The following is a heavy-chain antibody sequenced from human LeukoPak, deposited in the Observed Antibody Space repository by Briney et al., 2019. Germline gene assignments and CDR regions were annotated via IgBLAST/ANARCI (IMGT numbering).Heavy chain of an antibody. Sequence: SETLSLTCSVSGGSISTYYWSWIRQPAGKGLEWIGRIYTSGTTNYNPSLKSRVTMSVDTSKNQFSLKLSSVTAADTAVYYCARGPPRRAMVRGVIIKDVWGKGTTVTVSS. J-gene: IGHJ6*04. D-gene: IGHD3-10*01. CDR3: ARGPPRRAMVRGVIIKDV. CDR1: GGSISTYY. V-gene: IGHV4-4*07. CDR2: IYTSGTT.